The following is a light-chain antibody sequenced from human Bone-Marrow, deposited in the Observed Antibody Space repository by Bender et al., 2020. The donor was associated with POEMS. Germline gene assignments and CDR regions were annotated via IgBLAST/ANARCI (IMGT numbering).Light chain of an antibody. Sequence: QSVLTQPPSASGTPGQRVTISCSGSNSNIGTNAVNWYQQFPGTAPKLLIYSDNQRPSGVPDRFSGSKSGNTASLTVSGLQAEDEADYYCSSYAGRNKGVFGPGTKVTVL. V-gene: IGLV1-44*01. CDR1: NSNIGTNA. CDR2: SDN. J-gene: IGLJ1*01. CDR3: SSYAGRNKGV.